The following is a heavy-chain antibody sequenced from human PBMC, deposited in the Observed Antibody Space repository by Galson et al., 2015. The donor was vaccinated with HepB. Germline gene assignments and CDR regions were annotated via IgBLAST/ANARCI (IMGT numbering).Heavy chain of an antibody. CDR1: GGTFSSYA. CDR3: ARVPYNWNYYYYYYGMDV. Sequence: SVKVSCKASGGTFSSYAISWVRQAPGQGLEWMGGIIPIFGTANYAQKFQGRVTITVDESTSTAYMELSSLRSEDTAVYYCARVPYNWNYYYYYYGMDVWGQGTTVTVSS. J-gene: IGHJ6*02. D-gene: IGHD1-7*01. CDR2: IIPIFGTA. V-gene: IGHV1-69*13.